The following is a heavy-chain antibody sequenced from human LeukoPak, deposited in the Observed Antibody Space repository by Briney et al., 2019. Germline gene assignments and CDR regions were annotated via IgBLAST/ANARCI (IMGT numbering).Heavy chain of an antibody. J-gene: IGHJ5*02. D-gene: IGHD6-13*01. Sequence: GGSLRLSCAASGFTVSSNYMSWVRQAPGKGLEWVSVIYSGGSTYYADFVKGRFTISRDNSKNTLYLQMNSLRAEDTAVYYCASWRRLALVPEYNWFDPWGQGTLVTVSS. V-gene: IGHV3-66*02. CDR3: ASWRRLALVPEYNWFDP. CDR2: IYSGGST. CDR1: GFTVSSNY.